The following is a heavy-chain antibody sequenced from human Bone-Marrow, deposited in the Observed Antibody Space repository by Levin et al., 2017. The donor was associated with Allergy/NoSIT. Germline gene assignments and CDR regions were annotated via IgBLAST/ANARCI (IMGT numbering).Heavy chain of an antibody. CDR3: AREWGYCSSTNCSPGFNYYCYGMDV. J-gene: IGHJ6*02. Sequence: RASETLSLTCTVSGGSVSSSNNYWAWIRQPPGKGREWIGTIYDSGSTYYNPSLKSRVTISVDTSKNQFSLKLSSVTAADTAVYYCAREWGYCSSTNCSPGFNYYCYGMDVWGQGTTVTISS. D-gene: IGHD2-2*01. CDR1: GGSVSSSNNY. CDR2: IYDSGST. V-gene: IGHV4-39*07.